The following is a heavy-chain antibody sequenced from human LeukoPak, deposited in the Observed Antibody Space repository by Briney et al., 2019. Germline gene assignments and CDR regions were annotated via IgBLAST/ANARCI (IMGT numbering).Heavy chain of an antibody. CDR3: ARARGRWHLLPLDF. J-gene: IGHJ4*02. CDR2: ISHDGGTK. Sequence: GGSLRLSCAASGFSFSNFAIHWVRQAPGEGLEWLAVISHDGGTKHYADSVKGRFTISRDNSNNSLSLQMNSLSAEDTAVYYCARARGRWHLLPLDFWGQGTLVTVSS. CDR1: GFSFSNFA. V-gene: IGHV3-30*04. D-gene: IGHD1-26*01.